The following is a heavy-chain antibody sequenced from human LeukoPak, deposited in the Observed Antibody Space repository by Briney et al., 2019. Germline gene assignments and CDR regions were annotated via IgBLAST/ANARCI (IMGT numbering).Heavy chain of an antibody. J-gene: IGHJ6*02. CDR3: ARVLGRWLQLRYYYYGMDV. CDR1: GGTFSSYA. CDR2: IIPIFGTA. V-gene: IGHV1-69*13. Sequence: ASVKVSCKASGGTFSSYAISWVRQAPGQGLGWMGGIIPIFGTANYAQKFQGRVTITADESTSTAYMELSSLRSEDTAVYYCARVLGRWLQLRYYYYGMDVWGQGTTVTVSS. D-gene: IGHD5-24*01.